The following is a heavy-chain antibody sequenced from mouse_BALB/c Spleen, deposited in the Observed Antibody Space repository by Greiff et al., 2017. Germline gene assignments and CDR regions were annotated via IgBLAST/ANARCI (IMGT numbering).Heavy chain of an antibody. CDR3: AMVGAFTTASFDY. V-gene: IGHV5-6-5*01. D-gene: IGHD1-2*01. J-gene: IGHJ2*01. CDR2: ISSGGST. CDR1: GFTFSDYY. Sequence: EVKLMESGGGLVKPGGSLTLSCAASGFTFSDYYMYWVRQTPEKRLEWVASISSGGSTYYPDSVKGRFTISRDNARNILYLQMSSLRSEDTAMYYCAMVGAFTTASFDYGGQGTTRTVSS.